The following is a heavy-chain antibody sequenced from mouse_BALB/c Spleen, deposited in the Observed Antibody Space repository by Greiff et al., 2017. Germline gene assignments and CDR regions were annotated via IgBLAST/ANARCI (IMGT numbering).Heavy chain of an antibody. CDR3: ARVDAWFAY. CDR1: GYTFTSYT. V-gene: IGHV1-4*02. CDR2: INPSSGYT. J-gene: IGHJ3*01. Sequence: QVQLQQSAAELARPGASVKMSCKASGYTFTSYTMHWVKQRPGQGLEWIGYINPSSGYTEYNQKFKDKTTLTADKSSSTAYMQLSSLTSEDSAVYYCARVDAWFAYWGQGTLVTVSA.